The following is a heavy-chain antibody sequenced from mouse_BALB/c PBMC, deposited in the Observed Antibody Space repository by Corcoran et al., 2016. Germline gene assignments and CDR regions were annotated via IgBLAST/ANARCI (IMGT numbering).Heavy chain of an antibody. CDR1: GYTFTSYV. V-gene: IGHV1S136*01. CDR2: INPYNDGT. Sequence: EVPLQQSGPELVKPGASVKMSCTASGYTFTSYVMNWVKQKPGQGLEWIGYINPYNDGTKYNEKFKGKATLTSDTSSSTAYMELSSLTSEDSAVYYCARRAYYSSGFAYWGQGTLVTVSA. D-gene: IGHD2-12*01. CDR3: ARRAYYSSGFAY. J-gene: IGHJ3*01.